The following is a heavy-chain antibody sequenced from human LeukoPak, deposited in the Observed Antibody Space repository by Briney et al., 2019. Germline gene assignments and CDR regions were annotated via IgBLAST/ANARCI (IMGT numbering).Heavy chain of an antibody. V-gene: IGHV4-30-4*08. J-gene: IGHJ4*02. CDR1: GGSISSYY. D-gene: IGHD3-9*01. CDR2: IYYSGST. CDR3: ARMYYDILTGYYPKMYYFDY. Sequence: SETLSLTCIVSGGSISSYYWSWIRQPPGKGLEWIGYIYYSGSTYYNPSLKSRVTISVDTSKNQFFLRLSSVTAADTAVYYCARMYYDILTGYYPKMYYFDYWGQGTLVTVSS.